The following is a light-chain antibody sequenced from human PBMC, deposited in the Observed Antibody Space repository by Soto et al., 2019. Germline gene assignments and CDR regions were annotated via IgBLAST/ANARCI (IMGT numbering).Light chain of an antibody. CDR1: QNIGNY. V-gene: IGKV1-39*01. Sequence: DIEMTQSPSSLSASVGDRVTITCRASQNIGNYLNWYRQKPGKAPELLIYSASILQSEVPSRFRGGGSGTDYTLPISSLQPEDFASYYCQQSYNVLSWTFGQGTKVDIK. CDR3: QQSYNVLSWT. CDR2: SAS. J-gene: IGKJ1*01.